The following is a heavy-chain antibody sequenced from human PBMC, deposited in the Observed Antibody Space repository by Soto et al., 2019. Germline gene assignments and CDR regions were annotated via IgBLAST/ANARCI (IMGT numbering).Heavy chain of an antibody. CDR2: ISFSSTYT. D-gene: IGHD2-21*02. V-gene: IGHV3-11*06. CDR3: ARGPYCGGDCYSGTDP. J-gene: IGHJ5*02. CDR1: GFTFSDYY. Sequence: QVQLVESGGGLVKPGESVRLSCAASGFTFSDYYMTWIRQAPGKGLEWVSHISFSSTYTNYADSVKGRFTISRDDAKNSLYLQMNSLRADDTAVYYCARGPYCGGDCYSGTDPWGQGTLVTVSS.